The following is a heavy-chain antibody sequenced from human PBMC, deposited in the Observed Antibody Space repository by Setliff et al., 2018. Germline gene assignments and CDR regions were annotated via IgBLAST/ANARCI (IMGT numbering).Heavy chain of an antibody. CDR2: MYHSGSV. J-gene: IGHJ4*02. V-gene: IGHV4-38-2*02. D-gene: IGHD6-13*01. CDR3: ARGGAAAQWFADY. CDR1: GY. Sequence: SETLSLTCTVSGYWGWIRQPPGKGLEWIGNMYHSGSVYYNPSLKSRVTISVDTSKNQFSLKVTSVTAADTAVYYCARGGAAAQWFADYWGQGTLVTVSS.